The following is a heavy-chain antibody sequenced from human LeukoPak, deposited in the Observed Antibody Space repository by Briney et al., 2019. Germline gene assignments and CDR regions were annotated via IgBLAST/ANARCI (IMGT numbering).Heavy chain of an antibody. CDR3: ARERVRGYSYGYDY. CDR1: GGSISSYY. V-gene: IGHV4-59*01. J-gene: IGHJ4*02. CDR2: IYYSGST. D-gene: IGHD5-18*01. Sequence: SETLSLTCTVSGGSISSYYWSWIRQPPGKGLEWIGYIYYSGSTNYNPSLKSRVTISVDTSKNQFSLKLSSVTAADTAVYYCARERVRGYSYGYDYWGQGTLVTVSS.